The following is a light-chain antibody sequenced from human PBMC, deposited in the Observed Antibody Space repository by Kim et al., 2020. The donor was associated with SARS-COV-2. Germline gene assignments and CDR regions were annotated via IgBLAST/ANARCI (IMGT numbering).Light chain of an antibody. CDR3: SSYTSSSSLMV. CDR1: SSDVDDYNY. J-gene: IGLJ2*01. V-gene: IGLV2-14*01. CDR2: EVT. Sequence: QSALTQPASVSGSPGQSITISCTGTSSDVDDYNYVSWYQQHPGKAPKLMIYEVTKRPSGVSYRFSGSKSGNTASLTISGLQAEDEADYYCSSYTSSSSLMVFGVGTRLTVL.